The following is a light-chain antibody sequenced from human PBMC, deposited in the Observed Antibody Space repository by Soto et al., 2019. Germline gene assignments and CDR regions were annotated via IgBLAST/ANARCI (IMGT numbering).Light chain of an antibody. CDR3: SSYTSSSTPV. CDR2: EGS. J-gene: IGLJ2*01. V-gene: IGLV2-14*02. Sequence: QSVLTQYASVSGSPGQSITISCTGTSSDVGSYNLVSWYQQHPGKAPKLMIYEGSKRPSGVSNRFSGSKSGNTASLTISGLQAEDEADYYCSSYTSSSTPVFGGGTKLTVL. CDR1: SSDVGSYNL.